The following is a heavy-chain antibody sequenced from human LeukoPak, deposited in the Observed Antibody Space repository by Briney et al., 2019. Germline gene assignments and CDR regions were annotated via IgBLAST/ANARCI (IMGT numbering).Heavy chain of an antibody. D-gene: IGHD2-15*01. CDR1: GYTFTGYY. J-gene: IGHJ4*02. CDR3: ARVGNDGVEYFDY. CDR2: INPNSGGT. Sequence: ASVKVSCKASGYTFTGYYMHWVRQAPGQGLEWMGWINPNSGGTNYAQKFQGRVTMTRDTSISTAYMELSRLRSDDTAVYYCARVGNDGVEYFDYWGQGTLVTVSS. V-gene: IGHV1-2*02.